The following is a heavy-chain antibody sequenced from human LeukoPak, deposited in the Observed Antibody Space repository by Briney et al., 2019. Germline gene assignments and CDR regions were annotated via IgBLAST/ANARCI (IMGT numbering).Heavy chain of an antibody. CDR3: ARTYRYDSSGYYSLYY. J-gene: IGHJ4*02. CDR1: GYTFNSYG. CDR2: ISVYNGNT. D-gene: IGHD3-22*01. V-gene: IGHV1-18*01. Sequence: ASVKVSCKASGYTFNSYGISWVRQAPGQGLEWMGWISVYNGNTNYAQKFQGRVTMTTGTSTSTAYMELSSLRSEDTAVYYCARTYRYDSSGYYSLYYWGQGTLVTVSS.